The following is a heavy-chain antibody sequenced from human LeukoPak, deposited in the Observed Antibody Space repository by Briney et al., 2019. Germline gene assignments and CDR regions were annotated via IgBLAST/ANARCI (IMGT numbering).Heavy chain of an antibody. J-gene: IGHJ6*03. V-gene: IGHV4-61*02. CDR3: ASGGSSNFYYMDV. Sequence: SETLSLTCTVSGGSISSGSYYWSWIRQPAGKGLEWIGRIYTSGSTNYNPSLKSRVTISVDTSKNQFSLKLSSVTAADTAVYYCASGGSSNFYYMDVWGKGTTVTISS. CDR2: IYTSGST. CDR1: GGSISSGSYY. D-gene: IGHD2-15*01.